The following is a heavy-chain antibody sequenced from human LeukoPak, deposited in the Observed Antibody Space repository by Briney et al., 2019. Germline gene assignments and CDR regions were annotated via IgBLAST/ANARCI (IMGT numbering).Heavy chain of an antibody. V-gene: IGHV4-34*01. D-gene: IGHD2-21*01. Sequence: SETLSLTCAVYGGSFSGYYWSWIRQPPGKGLEWIGEINHSGSTNYNPSLKSRVTISVDTSKNQFSLKLSSVTAADTAVYYCARYFGAYWGQGTPVTVSS. CDR1: GGSFSGYY. CDR2: INHSGST. CDR3: ARYFGAY. J-gene: IGHJ4*02.